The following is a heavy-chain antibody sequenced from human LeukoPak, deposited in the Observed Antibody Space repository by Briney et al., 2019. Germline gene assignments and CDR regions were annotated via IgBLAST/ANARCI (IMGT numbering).Heavy chain of an antibody. V-gene: IGHV5-51*01. CDR1: GYSFTSYW. J-gene: IGHJ4*02. Sequence: GESLKISCKGSGYSFTSYWIGWVRQMPGKGLEWMGIIYPGDSDTRYSPSVQGQVTISVDKSISTAYLQWSSLKASDTALYYCATTVKTVFDYWGQGTLVTVSS. D-gene: IGHD4-11*01. CDR3: ATTVKTVFDY. CDR2: IYPGDSDT.